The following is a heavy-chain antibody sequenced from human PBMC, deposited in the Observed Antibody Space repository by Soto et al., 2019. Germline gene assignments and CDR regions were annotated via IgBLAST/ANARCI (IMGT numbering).Heavy chain of an antibody. Sequence: QLQLQESGPGLVKPSETLSLTCTVSGDSISSSSYHWGWIRQPPGKGLEWIGSMYYSGSTYYNPPLKSRVIMSVDTSKDQFSLKLSSVTAADTAIYYCARQWKAANFFDYWGQGTLVTVSS. D-gene: IGHD6-13*01. CDR2: MYYSGST. CDR1: GDSISSSSYH. V-gene: IGHV4-39*01. CDR3: ARQWKAANFFDY. J-gene: IGHJ4*02.